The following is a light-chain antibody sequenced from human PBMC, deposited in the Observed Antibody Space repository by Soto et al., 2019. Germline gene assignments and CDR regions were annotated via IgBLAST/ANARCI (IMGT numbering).Light chain of an antibody. J-gene: IGLJ2*01. CDR1: SSNIGSNY. Sequence: QSVLTQPHSASGTPGQRVTISCSGSSSNIGSNYVYWYQQLPGTAPKLLIYRNNQRPSGVPDRFSGSTSGTSASLAISGPRSEDEAEYYCASWDDSLSGPHVVFGGGTKLTVL. V-gene: IGLV1-47*01. CDR2: RNN. CDR3: ASWDDSLSGPHVV.